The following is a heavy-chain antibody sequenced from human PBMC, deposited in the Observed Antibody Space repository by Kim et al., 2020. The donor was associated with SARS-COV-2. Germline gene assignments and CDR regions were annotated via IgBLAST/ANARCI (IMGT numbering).Heavy chain of an antibody. D-gene: IGHD3-22*01. CDR3: AKDPSSGLYSWIDY. V-gene: IGHV3-30*02. J-gene: IGHJ4*02. Sequence: ADSVKGRFTISRDNSKNTLYLEMNSLRALDTAVYYCAKDPSSGLYSWIDYWGQGTLVTVSS.